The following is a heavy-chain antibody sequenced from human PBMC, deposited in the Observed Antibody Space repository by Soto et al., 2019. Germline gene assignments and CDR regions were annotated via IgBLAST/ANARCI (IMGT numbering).Heavy chain of an antibody. CDR3: ASTRATVGEGYYYFDY. V-gene: IGHV4-4*07. J-gene: IGHJ4*02. Sequence: SETLSLTCTVSVGSISSYYWSWIRQPAGKGLEWIGRIYTSGSTNYNPSLKSRVTMSVDTSKNQFSLKLSSVTAADTAVYYCASTRATVGEGYYYFDYWGQGTLVTVSS. CDR1: VGSISSYY. CDR2: IYTSGST. D-gene: IGHD3-10*01.